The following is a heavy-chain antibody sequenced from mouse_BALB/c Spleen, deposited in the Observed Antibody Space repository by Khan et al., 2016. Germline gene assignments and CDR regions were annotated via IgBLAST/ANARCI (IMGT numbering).Heavy chain of an antibody. CDR3: ARDCCGSNYFDY. J-gene: IGHJ2*03. CDR2: ISCSGST. CDR1: GYSITSDYA. V-gene: IGHV3-2*02. Sequence: EVQLQESGPGLVKPSQSLSLTCTVTGYSITSDYAWNWIRQSPGNKLEWMGYISCSGSTSYNPSLKSRIPITRDTSKNPFFLQLNSVTTEDTATYDCARDCCGSNYFDYWGQGTSLTVSS. D-gene: IGHD1-1*01.